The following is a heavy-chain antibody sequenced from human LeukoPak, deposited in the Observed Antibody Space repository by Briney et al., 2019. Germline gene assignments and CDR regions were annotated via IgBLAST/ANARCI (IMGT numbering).Heavy chain of an antibody. CDR3: ARRGGDDILTGYYVESWFDP. V-gene: IGHV4-39*01. D-gene: IGHD3-9*01. CDR2: IDYSGSI. CDR1: GGSISSGSYS. J-gene: IGHJ5*02. Sequence: PSETLTLTCSVSGGSISSGSYSWAWIRQPPGKGLEWIGTIDYSGSISYKLSLRSRVTISVDTPNIQFSLKVTSVTGADTAVYYCARRGGDDILTGYYVESWFDPWGQGTLVTVSS.